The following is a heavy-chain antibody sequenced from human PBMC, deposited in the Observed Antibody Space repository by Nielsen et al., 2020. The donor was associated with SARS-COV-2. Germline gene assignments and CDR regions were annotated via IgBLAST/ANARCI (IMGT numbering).Heavy chain of an antibody. CDR2: ISYDGSNK. CDR1: GFTFSSYA. V-gene: IGHV3-30-3*01. D-gene: IGHD3-10*01. CDR3: ARYTVVRVALKGGGMDV. J-gene: IGHJ6*02. Sequence: GESLKISCAASGFTFSSYAMHWVRQAPGKGLEWVAVISYDGSNKYYADSVKGRFTISRDNSKNTLYLQINSLRAEDTAVYYCARYTVVRVALKGGGMDVWGQGTTVTVSS.